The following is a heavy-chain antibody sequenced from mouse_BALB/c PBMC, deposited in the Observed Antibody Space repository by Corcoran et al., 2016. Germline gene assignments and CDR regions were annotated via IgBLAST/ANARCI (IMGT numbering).Heavy chain of an antibody. CDR2: INPYNDGT. V-gene: IGHV1S136*01. CDR1: GYTFTSYV. D-gene: IGHD2-14*01. Sequence: EVQLQQSGPELVKPGASVKMSCKASGYTFTSYVMHWVKQKPGQGLEWIGYINPYNDGTKYNEKFKGKATLTSDKSSSTAYMELSSLTSEDSAVYYCARCLYYRYSFHWYFDVWGAGTTVTVSS. J-gene: IGHJ1*01. CDR3: ARCLYYRYSFHWYFDV.